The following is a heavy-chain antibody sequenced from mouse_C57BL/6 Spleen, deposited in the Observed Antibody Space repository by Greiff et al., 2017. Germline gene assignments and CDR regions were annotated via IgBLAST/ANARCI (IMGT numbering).Heavy chain of an antibody. CDR3: ARKDYGSSHWYFDV. CDR2: IYPGDGDT. Sequence: QVQLQQSGAELVKPGASVKISCKASGYAFSSYWMNWVQQRPGKGLEWIGQIYPGDGDTNYNGRFKGKATLTADKSSSTAYMQLSSMTSEDAAVYFCARKDYGSSHWYFDVWGTGTTVTVSS. CDR1: GYAFSSYW. D-gene: IGHD1-1*01. V-gene: IGHV1-80*01. J-gene: IGHJ1*03.